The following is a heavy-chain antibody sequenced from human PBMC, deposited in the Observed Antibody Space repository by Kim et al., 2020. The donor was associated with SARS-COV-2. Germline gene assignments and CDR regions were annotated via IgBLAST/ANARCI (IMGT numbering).Heavy chain of an antibody. Sequence: SETLSLTCAVYGGSFSGYYWSWIRQPPGKGLEWIGEINHSGSTNYNPSLKSRVTISVDTSKNQFSLKLSSVTAADTAVYYCARGPPIVEMATIHGLDIWGQGTMVTVSS. V-gene: IGHV4-34*01. D-gene: IGHD5-12*01. J-gene: IGHJ3*02. CDR2: INHSGST. CDR1: GGSFSGYY. CDR3: ARGPPIVEMATIHGLDI.